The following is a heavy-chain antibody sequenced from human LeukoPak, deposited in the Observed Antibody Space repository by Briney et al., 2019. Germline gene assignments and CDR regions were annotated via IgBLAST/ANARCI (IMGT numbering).Heavy chain of an antibody. Sequence: GGSLRLSCAASGFTFSNYAMHWVRQAPGKGLEYVSGISSNGVSTYYAESVKGRFTISRDNSKNTLYLQMGSLRAEDMAVYYCARGGQYSRSSNFDYWGQGTLVTVSS. CDR1: GFTFSNYA. D-gene: IGHD6-6*01. CDR2: ISSNGVST. J-gene: IGHJ4*02. V-gene: IGHV3-64*02. CDR3: ARGGQYSRSSNFDY.